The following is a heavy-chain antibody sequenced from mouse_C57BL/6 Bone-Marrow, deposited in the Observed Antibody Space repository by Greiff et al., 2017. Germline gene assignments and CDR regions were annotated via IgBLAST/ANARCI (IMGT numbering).Heavy chain of an antibody. Sequence: VQLQESGAELVRPGASVKLSCKASGYTFTDYYINWVKQRPGQGLEWIARIYPGSGNTYYNEKFKGKATLTAEKSSSTAYMQLSSLTSEDSAVYFCARDYAPPDLNYYFDYWGQGTTLTVSS. CDR3: ARDYAPPDLNYYFDY. V-gene: IGHV1-76*01. J-gene: IGHJ2*01. CDR2: IYPGSGNT. CDR1: GYTFTDYY. D-gene: IGHD1-1*01.